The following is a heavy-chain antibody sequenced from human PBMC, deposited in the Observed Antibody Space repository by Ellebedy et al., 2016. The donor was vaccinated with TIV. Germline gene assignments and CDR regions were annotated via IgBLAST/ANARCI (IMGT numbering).Heavy chain of an antibody. J-gene: IGHJ4*02. CDR1: GGSISSYY. CDR3: ARVDPGWYWFRY. Sequence: SETLSLTCTVSGGSISSYYWSWIRQPPGKGLEWIGYIYYSGSTNYNPSLKSRVTISVDTSKNQFSLKLSSVTAADTAVYYCARVDPGWYWFRYWGQGTLVTVSS. V-gene: IGHV4-59*01. CDR2: IYYSGST. D-gene: IGHD6-19*01.